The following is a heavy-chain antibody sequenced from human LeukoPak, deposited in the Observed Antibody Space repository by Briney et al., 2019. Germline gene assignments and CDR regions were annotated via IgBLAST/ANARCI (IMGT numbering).Heavy chain of an antibody. Sequence: SETLSLTCAVSGYSISSGYYWGWIRQPPGKGLEWLGSIYHSGSTYYNPSLKSRVTISVDTSKNQFSLKLSSVTAADTAVYYCARAAGYCSGGSCYSRDNWFDPWGQGTLVTVSS. CDR1: GYSISSGYY. CDR2: IYHSGST. V-gene: IGHV4-38-2*01. J-gene: IGHJ5*02. CDR3: ARAAGYCSGGSCYSRDNWFDP. D-gene: IGHD2-15*01.